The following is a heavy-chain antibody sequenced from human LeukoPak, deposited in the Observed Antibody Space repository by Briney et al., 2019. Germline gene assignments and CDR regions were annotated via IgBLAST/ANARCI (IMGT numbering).Heavy chain of an antibody. D-gene: IGHD4/OR15-4a*01. Sequence: SETLSLTCIVSGVSISSDGYYWSWIRQHPGKGLEWIGYIYNSGSTYYNPSLTGRLIISVDTSKNQFALKLTSVTAADTAVYYCARGALTPPQRYNYYGMDVWGQGTTVTVSS. CDR3: ARGALTPPQRYNYYGMDV. J-gene: IGHJ6*02. V-gene: IGHV4-31*03. CDR1: GVSISSDGYY. CDR2: IYNSGST.